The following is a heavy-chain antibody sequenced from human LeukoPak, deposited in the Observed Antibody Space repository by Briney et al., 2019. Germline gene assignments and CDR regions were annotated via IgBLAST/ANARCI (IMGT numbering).Heavy chain of an antibody. CDR2: IYYSGST. Sequence: SGTLSLTCAVSGGSISSYYRSWIRQPPGKGLEWIWYIYYSGSTNYNPSLKSRVAISLDTSKKQFSLNLKSVTAEDTAVYYCAREGRLWFGELFTNWFDPWGQGTLVTVSS. V-gene: IGHV4-59*01. CDR1: GGSISSYY. J-gene: IGHJ5*02. D-gene: IGHD3-10*01. CDR3: AREGRLWFGELFTNWFDP.